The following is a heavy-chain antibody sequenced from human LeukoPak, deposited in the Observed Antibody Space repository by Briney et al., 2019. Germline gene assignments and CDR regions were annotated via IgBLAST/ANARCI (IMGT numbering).Heavy chain of an antibody. CDR2: IKSKTDGGTT. J-gene: IGHJ4*02. V-gene: IGHV3-15*01. CDR1: GFTFSNAW. D-gene: IGHD4-17*01. Sequence: PGGSLRLSCAASGFTFSNAWMSWVRQAPGKGLEWVGRIKSKTDGGTTDYAAPVKGRFTISRDDSKNTLYLQMNSLKTEDTAVYYCTTEVAATVTTVGPDYWGQGTLVTVSS. CDR3: TTEVAATVTTVGPDY.